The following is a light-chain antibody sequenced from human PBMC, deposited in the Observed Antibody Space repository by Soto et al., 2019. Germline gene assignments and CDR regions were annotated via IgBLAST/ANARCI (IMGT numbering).Light chain of an antibody. CDR2: EDN. CDR3: QSYDTTIWV. CDR1: SGSIASYY. J-gene: IGLJ3*02. V-gene: IGLV6-57*04. Sequence: NFMLTQPHSVSESPGKTVTISCTRSSGSIASYYVQWYQQRPGSAPTTVIYEDNQRPSGVPDRFSGSIDISSNSASLTISGLKTEDEADYYCQSYDTTIWVFGGGTKLTVL.